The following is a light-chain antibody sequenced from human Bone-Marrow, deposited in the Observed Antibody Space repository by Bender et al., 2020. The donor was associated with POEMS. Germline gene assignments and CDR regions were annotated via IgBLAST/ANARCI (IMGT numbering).Light chain of an antibody. Sequence: QSALTQPASVSAYPGQSITISCTGTNRDVGAYDFVSWYQQHPGKPPKLIIYDVSNRPSGISNRFSGSKSGNTASLTISGLQTEDEADYYCSSHTSDSVIGIFGGGTKLTVL. CDR1: NRDVGAYDF. CDR2: DVS. J-gene: IGLJ2*01. V-gene: IGLV2-14*03. CDR3: SSHTSDSVIGI.